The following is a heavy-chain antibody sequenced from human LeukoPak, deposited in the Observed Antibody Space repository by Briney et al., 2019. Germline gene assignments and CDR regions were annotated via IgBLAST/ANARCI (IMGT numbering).Heavy chain of an antibody. Sequence: PRGSLRLSCAASGFTFSSYAMSWVRQAPGKGLEWVSAISGSGGSTYYADSVKGRFTISRDNSKNTLYLQMNSLRAEDTAVYYCAKGDSGYSGYEPVFDYWGQGTLVTVSS. CDR1: GFTFSSYA. CDR3: AKGDSGYSGYEPVFDY. V-gene: IGHV3-23*01. CDR2: ISGSGGST. D-gene: IGHD5-12*01. J-gene: IGHJ4*02.